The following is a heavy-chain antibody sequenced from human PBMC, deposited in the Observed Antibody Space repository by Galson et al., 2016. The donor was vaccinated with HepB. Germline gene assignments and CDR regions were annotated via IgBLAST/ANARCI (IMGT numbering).Heavy chain of an antibody. J-gene: IGHJ6*02. CDR2: IAPSDSHT. D-gene: IGHD2-2*01. V-gene: IGHV5-10-1*01. Sequence: QSGAEVKKPGESLRISCQGSGYNFTNYWISWLRQMPGKGLEWMGRIAPSDSHTNYSPSFQGHVTIPVDKSFSTAYVQWSSLKASDTALYYCPRHRDSVIIPAASTGANYYCALDVWGQGTTVTVSS. CDR1: GYNFTNYW. CDR3: PRHRDSVIIPAASTGANYYCALDV.